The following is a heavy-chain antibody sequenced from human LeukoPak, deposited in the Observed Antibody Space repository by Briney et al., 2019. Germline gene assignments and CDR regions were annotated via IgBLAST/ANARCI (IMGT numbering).Heavy chain of an antibody. J-gene: IGHJ4*02. V-gene: IGHV3-48*03. CDR3: AREGEALDY. CDR1: GFTFSSYE. Sequence: PGGSLRLSCAASGFTFSSYEMNWVRKAPGKGLEWVSYISSSGSAIYYADSVKGRFTIPRDNAKNSLYLQMNSLRAEDTAVYYCAREGEALDYWGQGTLVTVSS. CDR2: ISSSGSAI.